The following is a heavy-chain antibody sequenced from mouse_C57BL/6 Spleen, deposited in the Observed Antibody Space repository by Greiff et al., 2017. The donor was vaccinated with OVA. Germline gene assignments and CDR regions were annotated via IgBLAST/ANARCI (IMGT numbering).Heavy chain of an antibody. CDR2: IDPEDGET. J-gene: IGHJ1*03. Sequence: EVKLMESGAELVKPGASVKLSCTASGFNIKDYYMHWVKQRTEQGLEWIGRIDPEDGETKYAPKFQGKATITADTSSNTAYLQLSSLTSEDTAVYYCARSTVVAKDWYFDGWGTGTTVTVSS. V-gene: IGHV14-2*01. CDR1: GFNIKDYY. D-gene: IGHD1-1*01. CDR3: ARSTVVAKDWYFDG.